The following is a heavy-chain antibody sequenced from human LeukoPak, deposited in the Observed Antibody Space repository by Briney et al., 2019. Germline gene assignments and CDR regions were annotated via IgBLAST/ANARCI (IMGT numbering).Heavy chain of an antibody. Sequence: ASVKVSCKASGYTFTSYDINWVRQATGQGLEWMGWISAYNGNTNYAQKLQGRVTMTTDTSTSTAYMELRSLRSDDTAVYYCARDLRGAGDYFDYWGQGTLVTVSS. CDR2: ISAYNGNT. CDR1: GYTFTSYD. V-gene: IGHV1-18*01. D-gene: IGHD1-26*01. CDR3: ARDLRGAGDYFDY. J-gene: IGHJ4*02.